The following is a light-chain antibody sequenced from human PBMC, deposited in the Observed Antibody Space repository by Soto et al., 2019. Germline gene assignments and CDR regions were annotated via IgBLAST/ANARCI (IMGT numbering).Light chain of an antibody. V-gene: IGKV2-28*01. CDR2: LAS. CDR1: QSLLHRNGNSY. Sequence: DIVMTQSPLSLSVTPGEAASISCRCSQSLLHRNGNSYLDWYLQRPGQSPQLLISLASNRASGVPDRFSGSGSGTDFTLHISRVEAEDVGVYYCMQALQASFTFGPGTKMDL. J-gene: IGKJ3*01. CDR3: MQALQASFT.